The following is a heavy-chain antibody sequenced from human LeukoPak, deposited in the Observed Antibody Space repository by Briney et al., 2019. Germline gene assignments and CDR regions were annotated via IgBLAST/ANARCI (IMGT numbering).Heavy chain of an antibody. CDR1: GFTFSSYS. J-gene: IGHJ3*02. CDR2: ISSSSSTI. V-gene: IGHV3-48*04. Sequence: GGSLRLSCAASGFTFSSYSMNWVRQAPGKGLEWVSYISSSSSTIYYADSVKGRFTISRDNAKNSLYLQMNSLRAEDTAVYFCARDHGPTTAAWGAFDIWGQGTVVTVSS. CDR3: ARDHGPTTAAWGAFDI. D-gene: IGHD4-11*01.